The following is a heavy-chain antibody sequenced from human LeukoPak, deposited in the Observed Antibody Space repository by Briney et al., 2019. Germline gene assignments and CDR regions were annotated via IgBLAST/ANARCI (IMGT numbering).Heavy chain of an antibody. CDR2: IVVGSGNT. D-gene: IGHD5-12*01. J-gene: IGHJ3*02. Sequence: SVNVSCKATGFTFTSSAMQWVRQARGQRLEWIGWIVVGSGNTNYAQKFQERVTITRDMSTSTAYMEPSSLRSEDTAVYYCPAGTPNIVAHDAFDIWGQGTMVTVSS. V-gene: IGHV1-58*02. CDR1: GFTFTSSA. CDR3: PAGTPNIVAHDAFDI.